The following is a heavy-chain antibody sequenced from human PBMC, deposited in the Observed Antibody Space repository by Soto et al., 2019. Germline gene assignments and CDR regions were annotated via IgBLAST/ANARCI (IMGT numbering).Heavy chain of an antibody. Sequence: ASVKVSCKASGCTFTSYAMHWVRQAPGQRLEWMGWINAGNGNTKYSQKFQGRVTITRDTSASTAYMELSSLRSEDTAVYYCARGGDIVGFDPWGQGTLVTVSS. V-gene: IGHV1-3*01. D-gene: IGHD2-15*01. CDR3: ARGGDIVGFDP. CDR1: GCTFTSYA. CDR2: INAGNGNT. J-gene: IGHJ5*02.